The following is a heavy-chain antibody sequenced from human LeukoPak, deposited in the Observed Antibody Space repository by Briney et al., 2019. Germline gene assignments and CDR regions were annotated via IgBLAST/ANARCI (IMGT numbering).Heavy chain of an antibody. Sequence: GGSLRLSCAASGFTFSNYNMNWVRQAPGKGLEWVSSISISSNSIYYADSVKGRFTISRDNSKNTLYLQMKSLRAEDTAVYYCARLWPAATSSRFDYWGQGTLVTVSS. CDR1: GFTFSNYN. CDR2: ISISSNSI. J-gene: IGHJ4*02. CDR3: ARLWPAATSSRFDY. D-gene: IGHD3/OR15-3a*01. V-gene: IGHV3-21*04.